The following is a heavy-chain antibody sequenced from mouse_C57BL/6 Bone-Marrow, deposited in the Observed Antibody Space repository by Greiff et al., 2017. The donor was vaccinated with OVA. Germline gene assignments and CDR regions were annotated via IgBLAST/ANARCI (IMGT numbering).Heavy chain of an antibody. Sequence: QLQQSGAELVRPGASVKLSCTASGFNIKDDYMHWVKQRPEQGLEWIGWIDPENGDTEYASKFQGKATITADTSSNTAYLQLSSLTSEDTAVYYCTSYGNCDYWGQGTTLTVSS. V-gene: IGHV14-4*01. CDR1: GFNIKDDY. CDR3: TSYGNCDY. J-gene: IGHJ2*01. D-gene: IGHD2-1*01. CDR2: IDPENGDT.